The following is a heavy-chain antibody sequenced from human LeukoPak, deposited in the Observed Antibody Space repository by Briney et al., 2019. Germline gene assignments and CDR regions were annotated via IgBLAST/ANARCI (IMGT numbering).Heavy chain of an antibody. CDR2: IYYSGST. D-gene: IGHD3-22*01. CDR1: GGSLSSYY. CDR3: ARSRDASGYSYHYFEY. Sequence: SETLSLTCTVSGGSLSSYYWSWLRQPPGKGLEWIGYIYYSGSTNYNPSLRSRVSISADTSKNQFSLKLSSVTAADTAVYYCARSRDASGYSYHYFEYWGQGTLVTVSS. J-gene: IGHJ4*02. V-gene: IGHV4-59*01.